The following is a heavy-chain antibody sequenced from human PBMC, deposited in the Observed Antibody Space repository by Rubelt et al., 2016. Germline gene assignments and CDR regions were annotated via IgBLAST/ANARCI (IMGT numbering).Heavy chain of an antibody. J-gene: IGHJ3*02. CDR3: ARERGGSYLPGAFDI. D-gene: IGHD1-26*01. CDR2: IHSSGST. V-gene: IGHV4-59*01. CDR1: GGSISSYY. Sequence: QVQLQESGPGLVKPSETLSLTCTVSGGSISSYYWSWIRQPPGKGLEWIGYIHSSGSTNYNPSLKSRVTISVDTSKNQFSLKLSSVTAAETAVEYCARERGGSYLPGAFDIWGQGTMVTVSS.